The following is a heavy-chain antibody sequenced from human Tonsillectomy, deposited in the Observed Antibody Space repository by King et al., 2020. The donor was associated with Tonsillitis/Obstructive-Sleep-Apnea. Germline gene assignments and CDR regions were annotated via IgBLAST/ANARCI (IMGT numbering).Heavy chain of an antibody. CDR2: IGTAGDT. D-gene: IGHD3-9*01. CDR3: ARGSYYDILTGDGEDSYSMDV. J-gene: IGHJ6*03. CDR1: GFTFSTYD. Sequence: VQLVESGGGLVQPGGSLRLSCAASGFTFSTYDMQWVRQVTGKGLEWVSAIGTAGDTYYPDSVKGRFTISRENAKNSLYLQMNSLRAGDTAVYFCARGSYYDILTGDGEDSYSMDVWGKGTTVTVSS. V-gene: IGHV3-13*04.